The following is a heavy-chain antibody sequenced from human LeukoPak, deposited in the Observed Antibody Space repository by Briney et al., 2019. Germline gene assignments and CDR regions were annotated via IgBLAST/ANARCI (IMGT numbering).Heavy chain of an antibody. CDR2: IGADNGDT. Sequence: GASVKVSCKASGWSFSNHGICWVRQAPGQGLEWMGWIGADNGDTHYAQKLQGRVTMTTDTYTNTAYMDLRGLRSDDTAVYYCARAFSPYNLYFYLWGRGTLVTVSS. V-gene: IGHV1-18*01. J-gene: IGHJ2*01. CDR3: ARAFSPYNLYFYL. CDR1: GWSFSNHG. D-gene: IGHD4-11*01.